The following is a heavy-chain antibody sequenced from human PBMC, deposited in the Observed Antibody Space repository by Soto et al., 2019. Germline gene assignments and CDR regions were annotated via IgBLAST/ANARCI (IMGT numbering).Heavy chain of an antibody. V-gene: IGHV3-23*01. D-gene: IGHD3-22*01. CDR1: EFTFSNYA. Sequence: GGSLRLSCAASEFTFSNYAMSWVRQAPGKGLEWVSAISYGGGTTYYADSVKGRFTISRDNSKNTLYLQMNSLRAEDTAVYYCAKNPGYYYDSTGYHFDYWGQGTQVTGSS. CDR2: ISYGGGTT. J-gene: IGHJ4*02. CDR3: AKNPGYYYDSTGYHFDY.